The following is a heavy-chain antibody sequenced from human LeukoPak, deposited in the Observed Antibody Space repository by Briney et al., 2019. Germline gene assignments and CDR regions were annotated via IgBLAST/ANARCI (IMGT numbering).Heavy chain of an antibody. CDR3: ARGQGDGYKTFYYFDY. D-gene: IGHD5-24*01. Sequence: ASVKVSCKASGYTFTSYGISWVRQAPGQGLEWMGWISAYNGNTNYAQKLQGRVTMTTDTSTSTAYMELRSLRSDDTAVYYRARGQGDGYKTFYYFDYWGQGTLVTVSS. CDR2: ISAYNGNT. J-gene: IGHJ4*02. V-gene: IGHV1-18*01. CDR1: GYTFTSYG.